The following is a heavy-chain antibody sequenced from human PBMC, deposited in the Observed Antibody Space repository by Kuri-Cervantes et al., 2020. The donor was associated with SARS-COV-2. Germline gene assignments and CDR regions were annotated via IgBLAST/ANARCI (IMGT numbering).Heavy chain of an antibody. CDR2: INPNSGGT. J-gene: IGHJ4*02. V-gene: IGHV1-2*02. CDR1: GYTFTGYY. CDR3: ARDPTIAAAATNFDY. D-gene: IGHD6-13*01. Sequence: ASVKVSCKASGYTFTGYYMHWVRQAPGQGLEWMGWINPNSGGTNYARKFQGRVTVTRGMSFSTAYMELSGLRSDDTAVYYCARDPTIAAAATNFDYWGQGTLVTVSS.